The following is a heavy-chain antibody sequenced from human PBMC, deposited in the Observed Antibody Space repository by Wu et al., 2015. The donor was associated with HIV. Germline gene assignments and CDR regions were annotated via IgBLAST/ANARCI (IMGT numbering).Heavy chain of an antibody. CDR2: ISPNSGVT. V-gene: IGHV1-2*02. D-gene: IGHD3-10*01. CDR3: ARGGVRGFYGVDV. Sequence: QVQMFQSGAEVKKPGASVMVSCKTSGYNFNGYYIHWVRQAPGQGLEWIGCISPNSGVTKYAQKFQGRVTMTRDTSITTAYMGLTSLTSDDTALYYCARGGVRGFYGVDVWGQGTTVTVSS. CDR1: GYNFNGYY. J-gene: IGHJ6*02.